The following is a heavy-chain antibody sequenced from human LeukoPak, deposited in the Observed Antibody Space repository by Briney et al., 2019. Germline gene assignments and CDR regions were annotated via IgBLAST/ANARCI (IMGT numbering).Heavy chain of an antibody. J-gene: IGHJ4*02. D-gene: IGHD6-13*01. CDR1: GGSISSYY. Sequence: SETLSLTCTVSGGSISSYYWSWIRQPPGKGLEWIGYIYYSGSTNYNPSLKSQVTISVDTSKNQFSLKLSSVTAADTAVYYCASSSWYGKLDYWGQGTLVTVSS. CDR2: IYYSGST. V-gene: IGHV4-59*08. CDR3: ASSSWYGKLDY.